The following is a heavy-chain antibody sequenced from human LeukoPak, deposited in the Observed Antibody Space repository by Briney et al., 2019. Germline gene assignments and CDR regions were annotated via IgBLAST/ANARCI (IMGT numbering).Heavy chain of an antibody. CDR1: GGSLITANFF. CDR3: AKGGPEASAGLSWFDP. Sequence: PSETLSLTCAVSGGSLITANFFWGWIRQPPGKGLEWIGSVYYSGKTYYNPSLKSRVSISVDTSKNQFSLRLTSVTAADTAVYYCAKGGPEASAGLSWFDPWGQGTLGTVSS. J-gene: IGHJ5*02. V-gene: IGHV4-39*07. D-gene: IGHD1-14*01. CDR2: VYYSGKT.